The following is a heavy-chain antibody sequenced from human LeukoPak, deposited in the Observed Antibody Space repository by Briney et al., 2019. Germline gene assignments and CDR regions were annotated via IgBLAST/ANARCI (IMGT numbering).Heavy chain of an antibody. CDR1: GGTFSSYA. J-gene: IGHJ6*02. Sequence: ASVKVSCKASGGTFSSYAISWVRQAPGQGLEWMGGIIPIFGTPNYAQKFQGRVTITADESTSTAYMELSSLRSEDTAVYYCARAARTSFTVTFYYYYGMDVWGQGTTDTVSS. CDR2: IIPIFGTP. CDR3: ARAARTSFTVTFYYYYGMDV. D-gene: IGHD4-11*01. V-gene: IGHV1-69*13.